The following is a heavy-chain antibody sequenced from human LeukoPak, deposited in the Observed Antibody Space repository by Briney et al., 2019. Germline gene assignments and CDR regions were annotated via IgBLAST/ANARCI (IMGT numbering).Heavy chain of an antibody. J-gene: IGHJ4*02. D-gene: IGHD2-2*01. CDR3: ARGSPRGYCSSTSCYPFFDY. CDR1: GYTFISYF. CDR2: INPNSGGT. Sequence: ASVKVSCKASGYTFISYFMHWVRQAPGQGVEWMGLINPNSGGTNFARKFQGRVTMTRDTSISTAYMELSRLRSDDTAVYNCARGSPRGYCSSTSCYPFFDYWGQGTLVTVSS. V-gene: IGHV1-2*02.